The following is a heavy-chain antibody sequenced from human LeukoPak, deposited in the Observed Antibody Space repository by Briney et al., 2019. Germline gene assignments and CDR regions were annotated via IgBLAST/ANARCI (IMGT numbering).Heavy chain of an antibody. D-gene: IGHD2-21*01. Sequence: PGGSLRLSCAASGFTFSSYGMSWVRQAPGKGLEWVSAISGSGGRTFYADSVQGRFTISRDNYKNTLNLQMNSLRAEDTAVYYCAKAPVTTCRGAYCYPFDYWGQGTLVTVSS. CDR1: GFTFSSYG. J-gene: IGHJ4*02. V-gene: IGHV3-23*01. CDR2: ISGSGGRT. CDR3: AKAPVTTCRGAYCYPFDY.